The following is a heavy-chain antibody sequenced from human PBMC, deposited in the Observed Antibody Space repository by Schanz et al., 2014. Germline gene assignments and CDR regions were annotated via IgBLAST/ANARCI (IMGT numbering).Heavy chain of an antibody. Sequence: EVQLVESGGGLVQPGKSLRLSCAASGFTFDKSAMHWVRQAPGKGLEWVSVISWNSGTIGYADSVKGRFTISRDNAKNSLFLQMNSLRPEDTAVYYCARGRVLESWGQGTLVTVSS. D-gene: IGHD1-1*01. J-gene: IGHJ5*02. CDR3: ARGRVLES. CDR2: ISWNSGTI. V-gene: IGHV3-9*01. CDR1: GFTFDKSA.